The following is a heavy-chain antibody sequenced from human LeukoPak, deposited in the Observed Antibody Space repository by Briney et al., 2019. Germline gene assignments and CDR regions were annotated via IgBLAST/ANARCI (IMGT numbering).Heavy chain of an antibody. CDR2: IWPDGSEK. CDR1: GFIFSNNY. CDR3: AKGSSTLIVAVMNY. D-gene: IGHD3-22*01. Sequence: GGSLRLSCAASGFIFSNNYMSWVRQAPGRGLEWLATIWPDGSEKRYVDSLRGRVTISRDNVERSLYLQINSLRAEDTAVYYCAKGSSTLIVAVMNYWGQGTLVTVSS. J-gene: IGHJ4*02. V-gene: IGHV3-7*03.